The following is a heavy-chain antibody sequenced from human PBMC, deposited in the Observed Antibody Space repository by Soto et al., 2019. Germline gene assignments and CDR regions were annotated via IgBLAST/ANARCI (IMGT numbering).Heavy chain of an antibody. CDR1: GFSLTELS. CDR2: FDPEDGET. V-gene: IGHV1-24*01. J-gene: IGHJ4*02. CDR3: ATFAYGGSFDF. D-gene: IGHD4-17*01. Sequence: GASVKVSCKVSGFSLTELSMHWVRQAPGKGLEWMAGFDPEDGETLYAQRFQGRLTMAEDTSTDTAYMELSTLRSGDTAVYYCATFAYGGSFDFWGQGTLVTVSS.